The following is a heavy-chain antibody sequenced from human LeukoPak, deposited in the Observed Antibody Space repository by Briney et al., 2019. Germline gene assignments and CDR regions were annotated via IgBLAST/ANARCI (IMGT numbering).Heavy chain of an antibody. J-gene: IGHJ4*02. CDR1: GGSFSGYY. CDR3: ARHPVPAATHFDY. Sequence: SETLSLTCAVYGGSFSGYYWSWIRQPPGKGLEWIGYIYYSGSTYYNPSLKSRVTISVDTSKNQFSLKLSSVTAADTAVSYCARHPVPAATHFDYWGQGTLVTVSS. V-gene: IGHV4-34*09. D-gene: IGHD2-2*01. CDR2: IYYSGST.